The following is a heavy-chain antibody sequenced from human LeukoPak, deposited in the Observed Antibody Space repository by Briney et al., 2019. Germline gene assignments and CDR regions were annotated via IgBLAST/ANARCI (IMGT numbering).Heavy chain of an antibody. CDR1: GFTFSAYW. CDR3: VRGAPLDF. Sequence: GGSLRLSCAASGFTFSAYWINWVRQAPGKGLMWVSRINSDENSISYADSVKGRFSISRDNANDRLYLQMNSLRPEDTAVYYCVRGAPLDFWGQGIPVTVSP. V-gene: IGHV3-74*03. CDR2: INSDENSI. J-gene: IGHJ4*02.